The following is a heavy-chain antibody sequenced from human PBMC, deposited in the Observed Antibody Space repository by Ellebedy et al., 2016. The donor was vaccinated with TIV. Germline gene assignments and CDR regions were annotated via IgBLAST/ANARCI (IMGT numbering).Heavy chain of an antibody. CDR1: GISFSNAW. CDR3: TTVNPITGTTFDQ. D-gene: IGHD1-20*01. J-gene: IGHJ4*02. CDR2: IKSKSDGGTT. V-gene: IGHV3-15*01. Sequence: PGGSLRLSCAASGISFSNAWMTWVRQAAGQGLEWIGRIKSKSDGGTTDYVASVKGRFTVSRDDSRNTVFLKMNSLKAEDTAVYYCTTVNPITGTTFDQWGQGTLVTVSS.